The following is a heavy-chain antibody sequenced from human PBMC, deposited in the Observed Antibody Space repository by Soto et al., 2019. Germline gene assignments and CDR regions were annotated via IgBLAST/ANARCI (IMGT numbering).Heavy chain of an antibody. CDR1: GFTFSSYG. V-gene: IGHV3-30*18. CDR3: AKSYSSSWYGDFDY. Sequence: PGGSLRLSCAASGFTFSSYGMHWVRQAPGKGLEWVAVISYDGSNKYYADSVKGRFTISRDNSKNTLYLQMNSLRAEDTAVYYCAKSYSSSWYGDFDYWGQGT. J-gene: IGHJ4*02. D-gene: IGHD6-13*01. CDR2: ISYDGSNK.